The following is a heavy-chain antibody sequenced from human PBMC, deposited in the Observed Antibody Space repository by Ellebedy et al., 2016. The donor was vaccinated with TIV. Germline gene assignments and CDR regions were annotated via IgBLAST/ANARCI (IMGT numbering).Heavy chain of an antibody. D-gene: IGHD5-24*01. Sequence: GESLKISCQGSGYSFSSLWIGWVRQRPGKGLEWMGIIYPGDSTTRYSPSFQGRVTISADKSISTAYLQWSSLKASDTAIYYCARARSIARDGYNPDYFDFWGQGTLVTVSS. CDR3: ARARSIARDGYNPDYFDF. V-gene: IGHV5-51*01. J-gene: IGHJ4*02. CDR2: IYPGDSTT. CDR1: GYSFSSLW.